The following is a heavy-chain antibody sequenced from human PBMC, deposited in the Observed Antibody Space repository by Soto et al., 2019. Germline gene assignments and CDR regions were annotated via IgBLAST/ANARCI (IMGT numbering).Heavy chain of an antibody. CDR1: GYTFTSYG. Sequence: GASVKVSCKASGYTFTSYGISWVRQAPGQGLEWMGWISAYNGNTNYAQKLQGRVTMTTDTSTSTAYMELRSLRSDDTAVYYCATLPHDFWSGSPFDYWGQGTLVTVSS. J-gene: IGHJ4*02. CDR2: ISAYNGNT. V-gene: IGHV1-18*01. CDR3: ATLPHDFWSGSPFDY. D-gene: IGHD3-3*01.